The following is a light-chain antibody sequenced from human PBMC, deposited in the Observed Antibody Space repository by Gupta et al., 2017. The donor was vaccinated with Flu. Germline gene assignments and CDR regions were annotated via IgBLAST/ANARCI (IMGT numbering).Light chain of an antibody. J-gene: IGKJ4*01. V-gene: IGKV3-11*01. CDR1: QSVSTF. CDR3: QQRSIRPT. CDR2: DAS. Sequence: EIVLTQSPATLSLSPGERATLSCRASQSVSTFLAWYQQKPGQPPRLLMYDASNRATGIPARFSGSGSGTDFSLTISSLEPEDFAVYYCQQRSIRPTFGGGTKVEI.